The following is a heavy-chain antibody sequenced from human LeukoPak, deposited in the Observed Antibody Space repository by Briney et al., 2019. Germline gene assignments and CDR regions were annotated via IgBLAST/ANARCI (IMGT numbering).Heavy chain of an antibody. Sequence: GESLKISCKGSGYSFTSYWIGWVRQMPGKGLEWMGIIYPGDSDTRYSPSFQGQVTISADKSISTAYLQWSSLKASDTAMYYCASYCSSTSCYGGFDPWGQGPWSPSPQ. J-gene: IGHJ5*02. CDR1: GYSFTSYW. CDR3: ASYCSSTSCYGGFDP. V-gene: IGHV5-51*01. D-gene: IGHD2-2*01. CDR2: IYPGDSDT.